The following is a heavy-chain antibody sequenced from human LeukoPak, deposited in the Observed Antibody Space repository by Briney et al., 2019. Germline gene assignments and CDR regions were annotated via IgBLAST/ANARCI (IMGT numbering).Heavy chain of an antibody. CDR2: IWYDGSNK. D-gene: IGHD1-1*01. CDR1: GFTFSRYG. J-gene: IGHJ4*02. Sequence: GGSQRLSCAASGFTFSRYGMHWVRQAPGKGLEWVAVIWYDGSNKDYADSVKGRFAISRDNSKNTLYLQMNSLRAEDTAVYYCVTNKIGTTGQSFDYWGQGSLVTVSS. V-gene: IGHV3-33*01. CDR3: VTNKIGTTGQSFDY.